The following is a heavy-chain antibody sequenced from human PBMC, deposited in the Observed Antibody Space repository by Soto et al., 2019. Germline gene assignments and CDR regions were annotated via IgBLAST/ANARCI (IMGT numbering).Heavy chain of an antibody. J-gene: IGHJ4*02. D-gene: IGHD3-3*01. CDR1: GGTFSSYA. Sequence: SVKVSCKASGGTFSSYAISWVRQAPGQGLEWMGGIIPIFGTANYAQKFQGRVTITADESTSTAYMELSSLRSEDTAVYYCARALDGNYDFWSGPAVWGQGTLVTVSS. V-gene: IGHV1-69*13. CDR2: IIPIFGTA. CDR3: ARALDGNYDFWSGPAV.